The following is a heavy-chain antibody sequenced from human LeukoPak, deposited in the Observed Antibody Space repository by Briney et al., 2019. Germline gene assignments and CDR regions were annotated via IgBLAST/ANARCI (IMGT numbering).Heavy chain of an antibody. D-gene: IGHD1-26*01. CDR1: GGPISSYY. V-gene: IGHV4-59*01. CDR2: IYYSGST. J-gene: IGHJ6*03. CDR3: ARRAGNRGTAKNYYYYMDV. Sequence: AETLSLTCTVSGGPISSYYWRWLPQPRGKGLEWIGYIYYSGSTNYNPSLESRVTISVDTSKNQFSLKLSSVTAADTAVYYCARRAGNRGTAKNYYYYMDVWGKGTTVTVSS.